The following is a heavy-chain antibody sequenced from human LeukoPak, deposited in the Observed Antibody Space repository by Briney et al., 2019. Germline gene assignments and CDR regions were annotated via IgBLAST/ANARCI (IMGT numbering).Heavy chain of an antibody. CDR1: GFTFSSYS. D-gene: IGHD3-22*01. CDR3: ARRSGSSGENDAFDI. V-gene: IGHV3-21*01. Sequence: GGSLRLSCAASGFTFSSYSMNWVRQAPGKGLEWVSSISSSSSYIYYADSVKGRFTISRDNAKNSLYLQMNSLRAEDTAVYYCARRSGSSGENDAFDIWGQGTMVTVSS. CDR2: ISSSSSYI. J-gene: IGHJ3*02.